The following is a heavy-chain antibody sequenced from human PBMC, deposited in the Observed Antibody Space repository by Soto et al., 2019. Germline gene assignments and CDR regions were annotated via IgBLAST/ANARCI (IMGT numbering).Heavy chain of an antibody. Sequence: LPYAASEVNFSGHAMRWVRQAPGKGLEWVSAISGSGGSTYYADSVKGRFTISRDNSKNTLYLQMNSLRAEDTAVYYCAKPPYGDYVMYYYYMDVWGKGTTVTV. V-gene: IGHV3-23*01. CDR1: EVNFSGHA. J-gene: IGHJ6*03. D-gene: IGHD4-17*01. CDR2: ISGSGGST. CDR3: AKPPYGDYVMYYYYMDV.